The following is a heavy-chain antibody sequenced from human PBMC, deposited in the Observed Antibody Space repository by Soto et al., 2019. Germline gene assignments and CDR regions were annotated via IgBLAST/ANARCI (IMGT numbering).Heavy chain of an antibody. D-gene: IGHD1-1*01. CDR1: GFTFSSYA. V-gene: IGHV3-30-3*01. J-gene: IGHJ3*02. Sequence: GGSLRLSCAASGFTFSSYAMHWVRQAPGKGLEWVAVISYDGSNKYYADSVKGRFTISRDNSKHTLYLQMNSLRADDTAVHSCARDGGNDEAFDIWGQGTMVTVSS. CDR2: ISYDGSNK. CDR3: ARDGGNDEAFDI.